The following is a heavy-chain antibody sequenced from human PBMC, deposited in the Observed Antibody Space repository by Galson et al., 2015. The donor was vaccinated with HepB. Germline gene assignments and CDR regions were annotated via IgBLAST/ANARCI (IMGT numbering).Heavy chain of an antibody. Sequence: SLRLSSAASGFTFSSSALRWARQAPGQGLEWVATIGDSGTPIYHAESVKSRFTISRDNSKNMLFLQMNSLRAEDTAVYFCAGYSTKPIRRWFDPWGQGTLVTVS. D-gene: IGHD2-21*01. V-gene: IGHV3-23*01. CDR2: IGDSGTPI. CDR1: GFTFSSSA. CDR3: AGYSTKPIRRWFDP. J-gene: IGHJ5*02.